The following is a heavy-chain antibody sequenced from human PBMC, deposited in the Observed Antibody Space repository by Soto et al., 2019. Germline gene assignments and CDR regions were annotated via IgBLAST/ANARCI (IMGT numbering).Heavy chain of an antibody. V-gene: IGHV1-24*01. Sequence: ASVKVSCKVSGYTLTELSMHWVRQAPGKGLEWMGGFDPEDGETIYAQKFQGRVTMTEDTSTDTAYMELSSLRSEDTAVFYCAADYHFWSGNYQFNYWGQGTLVTVSS. J-gene: IGHJ4*02. CDR3: AADYHFWSGNYQFNY. CDR2: FDPEDGET. D-gene: IGHD3-3*01. CDR1: GYTLTELS.